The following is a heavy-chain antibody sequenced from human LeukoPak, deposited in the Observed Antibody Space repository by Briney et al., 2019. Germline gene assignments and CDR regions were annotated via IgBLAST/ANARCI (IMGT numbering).Heavy chain of an antibody. V-gene: IGHV3-48*01. Sequence: GGSLRLSCAVSGCTFSSYSMNWVRQAPGKGLEWVSYIRSSSSTIYYADSVKGRFTISRDNAKNSLYLQMNSLSAEDTAVYYCARDRDGYNESPQTHWGQGTMVTVSS. D-gene: IGHD5-24*01. J-gene: IGHJ3*01. CDR3: ARDRDGYNESPQTH. CDR1: GCTFSSYS. CDR2: IRSSSSTI.